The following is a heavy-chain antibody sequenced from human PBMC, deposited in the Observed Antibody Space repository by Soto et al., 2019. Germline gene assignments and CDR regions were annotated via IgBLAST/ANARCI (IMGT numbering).Heavy chain of an antibody. CDR1: GFTFRSYS. J-gene: IGHJ6*02. CDR3: AREGIAVAGEYYYYYGMDV. V-gene: IGHV3-48*02. CDR2: ISSSSSTI. D-gene: IGHD6-19*01. Sequence: GSLRLSCAASGFTFRSYSMNWVRQAPVKGLEWVSYISSSSSTIYYADSVKGRFTISRDNAKNSLYLQMNSLRDEDTAVYYCAREGIAVAGEYYYYYGMDVWGQGTTVTVSS.